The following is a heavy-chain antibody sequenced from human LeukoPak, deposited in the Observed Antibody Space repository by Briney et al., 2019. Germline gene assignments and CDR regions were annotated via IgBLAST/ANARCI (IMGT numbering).Heavy chain of an antibody. Sequence: SVKVSCKASGGTFSSYAISWVRQAPGQGLEWMGGIIPIFGTANYAQKFQGRVTITADKSTSTAYMELSSLRSEDTAVYYCAKTGNPATGDYWGQGTLVTVSS. CDR2: IIPIFGTA. V-gene: IGHV1-69*06. J-gene: IGHJ4*02. CDR1: GGTFSSYA. CDR3: AKTGNPATGDY. D-gene: IGHD1-1*01.